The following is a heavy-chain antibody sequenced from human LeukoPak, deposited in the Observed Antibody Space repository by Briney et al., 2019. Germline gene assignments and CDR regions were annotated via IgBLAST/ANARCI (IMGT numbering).Heavy chain of an antibody. D-gene: IGHD1-26*01. CDR3: ASPSYQTGTYYYFDY. J-gene: IGHJ4*02. V-gene: IGHV1-2*02. CDR2: INPNSGGT. CDR1: GYTFTDYY. Sequence: GASVKLSCKASGYTFTDYYIHWVRQAPGQGLEWMGWINPNSGGTNYAQKFQDRVTMTRDTSISTAYVDLSTLTSDDTAVYYCASPSYQTGTYYYFDYWGQGTLVTVSS.